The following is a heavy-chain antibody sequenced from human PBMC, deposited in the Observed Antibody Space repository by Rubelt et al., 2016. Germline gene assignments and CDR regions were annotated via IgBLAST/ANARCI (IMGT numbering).Heavy chain of an antibody. Sequence: EVQLVESGGGLVQPGGSLRLSCAASGFTFSSYWMSWVRQAPGKGLEWVGRIKSKTDDDTTDYAVTVSGRFTISRENSENTLFLQMNSLKTEDTGVDYCTTYSRRRPFEIWGQGTMVTVSS. V-gene: IGHV3-15*01. CDR1: GFTFSSYW. J-gene: IGHJ3*02. CDR2: IKSKTDDDTT. D-gene: IGHD2-21*01. CDR3: TTYSRRRPFEI.